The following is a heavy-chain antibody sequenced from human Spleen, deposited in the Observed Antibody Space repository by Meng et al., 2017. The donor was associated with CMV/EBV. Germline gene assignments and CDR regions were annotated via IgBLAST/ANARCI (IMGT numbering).Heavy chain of an antibody. Sequence: SETLSLTCTVSGDSITTYYWSWIRQPPGKGLQWIGNIYYNGGTNYNPSLKSRVTISVDTSKNHFSLKLSSVTAADTAVYYCARGPRGYSYEKDWFDPWGQGTLVTVSS. V-gene: IGHV4-59*01. CDR2: IYYNGGT. CDR1: GDSITTYY. D-gene: IGHD5-18*01. CDR3: ARGPRGYSYEKDWFDP. J-gene: IGHJ5*02.